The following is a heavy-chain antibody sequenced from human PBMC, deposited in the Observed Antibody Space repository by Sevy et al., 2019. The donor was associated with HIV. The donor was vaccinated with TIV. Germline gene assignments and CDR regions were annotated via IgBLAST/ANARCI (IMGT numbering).Heavy chain of an antibody. Sequence: SETLSLTCAVYGGSFSGYYWSWIRQPPGKGLEWIGEINHSGGTNYNPSLKSRVTISVDTSKNQFSLKLSSVTAADTAVYYCASSTTVGVYYFDYWGQGTLVTVSS. CDR1: GGSFSGYY. D-gene: IGHD4-17*01. J-gene: IGHJ4*02. CDR3: ASSTTVGVYYFDY. CDR2: INHSGGT. V-gene: IGHV4-34*01.